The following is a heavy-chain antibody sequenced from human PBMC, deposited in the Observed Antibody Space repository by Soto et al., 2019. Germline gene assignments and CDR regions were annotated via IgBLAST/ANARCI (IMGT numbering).Heavy chain of an antibody. Sequence: QVQLLESGGGLVQPGGSLRLSCAASGFTFSDYAMSWIGQAPGTGLEWVSSISSSDNIIYYADSVKGRFTISSDNSKNSLYLQMNSLRAEDTAVYYCAIDRGYYDSSGYFDYWGQGPLVTVSS. J-gene: IGHJ4*02. CDR3: AIDRGYYDSSGYFDY. V-gene: IGHV3-11*01. CDR2: ISSSDNII. D-gene: IGHD3-22*01. CDR1: GFTFSDYA.